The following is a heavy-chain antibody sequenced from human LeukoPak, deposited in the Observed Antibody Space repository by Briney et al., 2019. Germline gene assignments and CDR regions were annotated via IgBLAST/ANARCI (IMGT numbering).Heavy chain of an antibody. D-gene: IGHD4-23*01. J-gene: IGHJ4*02. CDR1: GASIRSYY. Sequence: PSETLSLTCTVSGASIRSYYWSWVRQAPGKGLEWVGFISYSGYTSYSPSLKNRVAISVDTSKSQFSLRLTSMTAADTAIYYCARGRNDNGGMFFDSWAQGTLVTVSS. CDR3: ARGRNDNGGMFFDS. V-gene: IGHV4-59*01. CDR2: ISYSGYT.